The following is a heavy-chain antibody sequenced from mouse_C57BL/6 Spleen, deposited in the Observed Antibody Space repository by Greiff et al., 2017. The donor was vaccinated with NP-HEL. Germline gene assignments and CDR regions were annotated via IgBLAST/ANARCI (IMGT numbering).Heavy chain of an antibody. Sequence: EVKLMESGGGLVKPGGSLKLSCAASGFTFSDYGMHWVRQAPEKGLEWVAYISSGSSTIYYANTVKGRFTISRDNAKNTLFLQMTRLRYEDTAMYYCAKPYYSNFYWYFDVWGTGTTVTVSS. CDR2: ISSGSSTI. CDR3: AKPYYSNFYWYFDV. V-gene: IGHV5-17*01. J-gene: IGHJ1*03. CDR1: GFTFSDYG. D-gene: IGHD2-5*01.